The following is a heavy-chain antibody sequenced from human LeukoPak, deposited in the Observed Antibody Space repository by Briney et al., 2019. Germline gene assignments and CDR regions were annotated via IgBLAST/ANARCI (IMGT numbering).Heavy chain of an antibody. CDR2: IKQDGSEK. Sequence: GGSLRLSCAASGFTFSSYWMSWVRQAPGKGLEWVANIKQDGSEKYYVDSVKGRFTISRDNAKDSLYLQMNSLRAEDTAVYYCARADYDFWSGYSDYYYMDVWGKGTTVTVSS. CDR3: ARADYDFWSGYSDYYYMDV. CDR1: GFTFSSYW. V-gene: IGHV3-7*04. D-gene: IGHD3-3*01. J-gene: IGHJ6*03.